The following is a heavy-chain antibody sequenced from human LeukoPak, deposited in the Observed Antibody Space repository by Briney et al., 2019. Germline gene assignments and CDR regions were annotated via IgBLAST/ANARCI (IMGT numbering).Heavy chain of an antibody. CDR3: ARAWRQSRYWYFDL. J-gene: IGHJ2*01. CDR2: LYIGGST. D-gene: IGHD1-1*01. Sequence: GGSLRLSCAASGFVVNNNYMNWVLQVPGKGLQWVSVLYIGGSTYYADSVKGRFTISRDSSKNTLYLQMTSLRVEDTAVYYCARAWRQSRYWYFDLWGRGTLVTVSS. V-gene: IGHV3-53*01. CDR1: GFVVNNNY.